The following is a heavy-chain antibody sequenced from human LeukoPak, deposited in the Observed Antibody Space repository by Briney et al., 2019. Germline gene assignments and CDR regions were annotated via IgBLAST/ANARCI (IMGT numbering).Heavy chain of an antibody. J-gene: IGHJ4*02. CDR2: FYYSGNT. Sequence: PETLSLTCTVSGGSIISTSYYWGWIRQPPGKGLEWIGSFYYSGNTYYNPSLQSRVTMSDTSKNQFSLRLSSVTAADTALYYCASEPRIAAAPYYFDYWGQGTLVTVSS. V-gene: IGHV4-39*07. D-gene: IGHD6-13*01. CDR3: ASEPRIAAAPYYFDY. CDR1: GGSIISTSYY.